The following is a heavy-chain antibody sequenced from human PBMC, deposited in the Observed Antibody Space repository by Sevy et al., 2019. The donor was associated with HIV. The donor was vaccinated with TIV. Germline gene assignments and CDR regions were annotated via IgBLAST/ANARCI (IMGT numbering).Heavy chain of an antibody. CDR2: FSVHSGNT. D-gene: IGHD6-13*01. CDR1: GYIFTNYG. J-gene: IGHJ4*02. V-gene: IGHV1-18*01. CDR3: VRDRIVSSSSWYADY. Sequence: ASVKVSCKASGYIFTNYGISWVRQAPGQGLEWMGWFSVHSGNTNFAQKFRARVTLTTETSTSTAYMELRSLTSDDTAVYFCVRDRIVSSSSWYADYWGQGTLVTVSS.